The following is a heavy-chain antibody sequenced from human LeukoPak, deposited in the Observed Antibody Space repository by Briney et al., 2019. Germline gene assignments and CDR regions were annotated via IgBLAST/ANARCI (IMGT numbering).Heavy chain of an antibody. CDR1: GFTFSNYG. D-gene: IGHD2-21*02. V-gene: IGHV3-30*02. Sequence: GGSLRLSCAASGFTFSNYGMHWVPQAPGKGLVWVAFTRNDGNNKYHADSVKGRFTIYRDNSKNTLYLQMNSLRAEDTAVYYCAKDRLSTTVVVTANFDYWGQGTLVTVSS. J-gene: IGHJ4*02. CDR3: AKDRLSTTVVVTANFDY. CDR2: TRNDGNNK.